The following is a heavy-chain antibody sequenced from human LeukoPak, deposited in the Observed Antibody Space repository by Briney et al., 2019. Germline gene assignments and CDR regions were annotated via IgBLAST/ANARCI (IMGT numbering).Heavy chain of an antibody. J-gene: IGHJ4*02. CDR3: ARGSSAPRWFPFDY. CDR1: GDSISHYD. D-gene: IGHD4-23*01. CDR2: IYYSGST. Sequence: SETLSLSCTASGDSISHYDWSWIRQPPGKGLEWIGYIYYSGSTNYNSSLKSRVIISVDTSKNQFSLKLSSLTAADTAVYYCARGSSAPRWFPFDYWGQGTLVSVSS. V-gene: IGHV4-59*01.